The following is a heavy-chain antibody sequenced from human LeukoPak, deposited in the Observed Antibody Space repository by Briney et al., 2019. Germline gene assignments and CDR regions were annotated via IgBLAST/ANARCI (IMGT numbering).Heavy chain of an antibody. CDR1: GYMFTGYY. Sequence: ASVKVSCKASGYMFTGYYMHWVRQAPGQGLEWMGWINPNSGGTNYAQKFQGRVTMTRDTSISTAYMDLNRLRSDDTAVYYCARGGYSYGHYYYYYYMDVWGKGTTVTVSS. CDR3: ARGGYSYGHYYYYYYMDV. V-gene: IGHV1-2*02. CDR2: INPNSGGT. J-gene: IGHJ6*03. D-gene: IGHD5-18*01.